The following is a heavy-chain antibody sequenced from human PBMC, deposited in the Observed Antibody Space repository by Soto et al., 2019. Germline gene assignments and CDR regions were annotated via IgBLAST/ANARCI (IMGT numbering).Heavy chain of an antibody. CDR1: GGSISSYY. CDR3: ARLLYPAYGMDV. V-gene: IGHV4-59*08. Sequence: SETLSLTCTVSGGSISSYYWSWIRQPPGKGLEWIGYIYYSGSTNYNPSLKSRVTISVDTSKNQFSLKLSSVTAADTAVYYCARLLYPAYGMDVWGQGTTVTVSS. J-gene: IGHJ6*02. CDR2: IYYSGST.